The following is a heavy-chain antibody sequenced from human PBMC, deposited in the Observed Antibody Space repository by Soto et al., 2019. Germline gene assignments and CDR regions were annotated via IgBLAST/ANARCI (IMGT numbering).Heavy chain of an antibody. D-gene: IGHD6-19*01. CDR1: GFTFSSYA. J-gene: IGHJ3*02. V-gene: IGHV3-23*01. Sequence: GSLRLSCAASGFTFSSYAMSWVRQAPGKGLEWVSTISGSGGTTYYADSVKGRFTFSRDNSKNTLYLQMNSLRAEDTAVYYCAKTANGWFSAFDIWGQGTMVTVSS. CDR3: AKTANGWFSAFDI. CDR2: ISGSGGTT.